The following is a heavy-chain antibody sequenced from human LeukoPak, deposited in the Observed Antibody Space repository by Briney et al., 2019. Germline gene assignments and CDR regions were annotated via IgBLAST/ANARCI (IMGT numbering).Heavy chain of an antibody. CDR1: GGSISSGSYY. J-gene: IGHJ4*02. D-gene: IGHD6-19*01. CDR2: IYTSGST. V-gene: IGHV4-61*02. CDR3: ARFRIAVANFDY. Sequence: SQTLSLTCTVSGGSISSGSYYWSWLRQPAGKGLEWIGRIYTSGSTNYNPSLKSRVTISVDTSKNQFSLKLSSVTAADTAVYYCARFRIAVANFDYWGQGTLVTVSS.